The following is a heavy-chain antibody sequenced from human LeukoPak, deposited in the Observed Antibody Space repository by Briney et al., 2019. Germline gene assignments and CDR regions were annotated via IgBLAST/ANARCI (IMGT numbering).Heavy chain of an antibody. V-gene: IGHV3-30*04. J-gene: IGHJ3*02. CDR1: GFTFSSYA. D-gene: IGHD2-2*01. CDR3: ARDQEDCSSTSCYFFPSHDAFDI. Sequence: GGSLRLSCAASGFTFSSYAMHWVRQAPGKGLEWVAVISYDGSNKYYADSVKGRFTISRANSKNTLYLQMNSLRAEDTAVYYCARDQEDCSSTSCYFFPSHDAFDIWGQGTMVTVSS. CDR2: ISYDGSNK.